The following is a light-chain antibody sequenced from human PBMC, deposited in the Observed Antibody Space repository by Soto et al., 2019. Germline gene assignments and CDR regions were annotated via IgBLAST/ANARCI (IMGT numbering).Light chain of an antibody. J-gene: IGKJ4*01. Sequence: IQMTQSPSPVPASVGDRVTITSRASQGISSWLAWYQRKRGRAPKLXIYDASNLETGVPSRFSGSGAGTDCTFTISSLQPEDIETYYCQQYDNLIPTFGEGTKVDIK. V-gene: IGKV1-33*01. CDR3: QQYDNLIPT. CDR2: DAS. CDR1: QGISSW.